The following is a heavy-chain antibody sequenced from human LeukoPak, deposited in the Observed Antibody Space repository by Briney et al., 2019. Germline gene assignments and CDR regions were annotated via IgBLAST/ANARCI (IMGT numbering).Heavy chain of an antibody. V-gene: IGHV4-59*01. Sequence: SETLSLTCTVSGGSISSYYWSWIRQPPGKGLEWIGYIYYSGSTNYNPSLKSRVTISADTSKNQFSLKLSSVTAADTAVYYCARSNWNDPFDYWGQGTLVTVSS. CDR1: GGSISSYY. D-gene: IGHD1-1*01. J-gene: IGHJ4*02. CDR2: IYYSGST. CDR3: ARSNWNDPFDY.